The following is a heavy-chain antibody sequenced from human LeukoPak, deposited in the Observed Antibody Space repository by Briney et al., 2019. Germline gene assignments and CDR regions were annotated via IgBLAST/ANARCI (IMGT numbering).Heavy chain of an antibody. J-gene: IGHJ6*02. CDR3: ARDTNGSGNSGYGMDV. V-gene: IGHV3-21*01. CDR1: GFPFDIYN. Sequence: GESLRLSCAASGFPFDIYNMNWVRQAPGKGLEWVSSIGGSGSHIYYADSMKGRFTISRDNAKNSLYLQMNSLRAEDTAVYYCARDTNGSGNSGYGMDVWGQGTTVTVSS. CDR2: IGGSGSHI. D-gene: IGHD3-10*01.